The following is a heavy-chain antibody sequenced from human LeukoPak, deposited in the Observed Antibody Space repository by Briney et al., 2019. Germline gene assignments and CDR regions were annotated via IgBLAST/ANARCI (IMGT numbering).Heavy chain of an antibody. Sequence: GGSLRLSCAASGFTVSSDHMSWVRQAPGKGLEWVSLIYSGGSTYYSDSVKGRFTISRDNSKNTVFLQMNSLRTEDTAVYYCARQKQQLHFHFYMDVWGKGTTVTVSS. J-gene: IGHJ6*03. CDR2: IYSGGST. V-gene: IGHV3-66*02. CDR3: ARQKQQLHFHFYMDV. D-gene: IGHD6-13*01. CDR1: GFTVSSDH.